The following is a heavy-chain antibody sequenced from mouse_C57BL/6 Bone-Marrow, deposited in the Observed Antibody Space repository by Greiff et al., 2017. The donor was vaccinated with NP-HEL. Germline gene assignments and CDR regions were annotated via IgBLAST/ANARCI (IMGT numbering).Heavy chain of an antibody. V-gene: IGHV5-9-1*02. Sequence: EVHLVESGEGLVKPGGSLKLSCAASGFTFSSYAMSWVRQTPEKRLEWVAYISSGGDYIYYADTVKGRFTISRDNARNTLYLQMSSLKSEDTAMYYCTREGAYYSNYGFAYWGQGTLVTVSA. CDR3: TREGAYYSNYGFAY. CDR2: ISSGGDYI. J-gene: IGHJ3*01. CDR1: GFTFSSYA. D-gene: IGHD2-5*01.